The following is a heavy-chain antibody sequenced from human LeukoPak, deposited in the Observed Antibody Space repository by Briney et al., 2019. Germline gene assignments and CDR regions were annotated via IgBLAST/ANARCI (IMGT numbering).Heavy chain of an antibody. V-gene: IGHV1-18*01. CDR2: ISGYNGNT. J-gene: IGHJ4*02. CDR3: ARDKLVTIFGVTSRGGPFDY. D-gene: IGHD3-3*01. CDR1: GYTFTSYG. Sequence: ASVKVSCKASGYTFTSYGISWVRQAPGQGLEWMGWISGYNGNTNYVQKFQGRVTLTTDTSTSTAYMELRSLRSDDTAVYYCARDKLVTIFGVTSRGGPFDYWGQGTLVTVSS.